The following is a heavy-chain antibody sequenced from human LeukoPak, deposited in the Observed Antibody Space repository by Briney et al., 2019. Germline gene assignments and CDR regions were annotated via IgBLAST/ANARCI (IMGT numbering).Heavy chain of an antibody. CDR1: GGTFSSYA. CDR3: ARTMVAAAGSYYFDY. J-gene: IGHJ4*02. V-gene: IGHV1-69*04. D-gene: IGHD6-13*01. CDR2: IIPILGIA. Sequence: ASVKVSCKASGGTFSSYAISWVRQAPGQGLEWMGRIIPILGIANYAQKFQGRVTITADKSTSTAYMELSSLRSEDTAVYYCARTMVAAAGSYYFDYWGQGTLVTVSS.